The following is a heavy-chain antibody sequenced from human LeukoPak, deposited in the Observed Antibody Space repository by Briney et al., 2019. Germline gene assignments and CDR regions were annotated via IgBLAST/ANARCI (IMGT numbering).Heavy chain of an antibody. CDR2: IYYSGST. J-gene: IGHJ4*02. Sequence: KTSETLSLTCTVSGGSISSYYWSWIRQPPGKGLEWIGYIYYSGSTNYNPSLKSRVTISVDTSKNQFSLKLSSVTAADTAVYYCARFPGSLIFDYWGQGTLVTVSS. CDR1: GGSISSYY. V-gene: IGHV4-59*01. CDR3: ARFPGSLIFDY.